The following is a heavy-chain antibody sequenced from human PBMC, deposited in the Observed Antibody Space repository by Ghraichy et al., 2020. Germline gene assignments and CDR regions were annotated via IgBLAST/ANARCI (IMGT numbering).Heavy chain of an antibody. CDR1: GFTFSNYD. D-gene: IGHD6-13*01. CDR3: ARRIPDRKGMDV. Sequence: GGSLRLSCAASGFTFSNYDMRWVRQAPVKGLEWVSTVTRNGDTTYADSVRGRFTISRDNSKNTVYLQMSSLRAEDTAVYYCARRIPDRKGMDVWGQGTTV. J-gene: IGHJ6*02. CDR2: VTRNGDTT. V-gene: IGHV3-23*01.